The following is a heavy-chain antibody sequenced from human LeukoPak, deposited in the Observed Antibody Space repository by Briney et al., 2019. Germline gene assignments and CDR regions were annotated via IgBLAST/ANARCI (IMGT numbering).Heavy chain of an antibody. D-gene: IGHD3-10*02. V-gene: IGHV3-21*01. J-gene: IGHJ6*04. CDR1: GFTFSSYS. CDR3: AELGITMIGGV. Sequence: GGSLRLSCAASGFTFSSYSMNWVRQAPGKGLEWVSSISSSSSYIFYADSVKGRFTISRDNAKNSLYLQMNSLRAEDTAVYYCAELGITMIGGVWGKGTTVTISS. CDR2: ISSSSSYI.